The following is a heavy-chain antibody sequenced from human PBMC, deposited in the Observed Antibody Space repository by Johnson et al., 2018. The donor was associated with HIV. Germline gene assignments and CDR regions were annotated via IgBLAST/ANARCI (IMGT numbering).Heavy chain of an antibody. V-gene: IGHV3-53*01. J-gene: IGHJ3*02. Sequence: VQLVESGGGLIQPGGSLRLSCAASGFTVSSNYMSWVRQAPGKGLEWVSVIYNDGNTYYADSVKGRFTISRDNSKNTLYLQMNSLRAEDTAVYYCASSSPRDAFDIWGQGTMVTVSS. CDR2: IYNDGNT. CDR3: ASSSPRDAFDI. CDR1: GFTVSSNY.